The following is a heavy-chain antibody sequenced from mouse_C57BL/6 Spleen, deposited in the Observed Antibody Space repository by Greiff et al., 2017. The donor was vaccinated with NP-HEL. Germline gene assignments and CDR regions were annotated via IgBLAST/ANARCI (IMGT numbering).Heavy chain of an antibody. Sequence: EVMLVESGGGLVKPGGSLKLSCAASGFTFSSYAMSWVRQTPEKRLEWVATISDGGSYTYYPDNVKGRFTISRDSAKNNLYLQMSHLKSEDTAMYYCASYRGYYFDYWGQGTTLTVSS. CDR2: ISDGGSYT. CDR1: GFTFSSYA. J-gene: IGHJ2*01. V-gene: IGHV5-4*03. CDR3: ASYRGYYFDY. D-gene: IGHD2-14*01.